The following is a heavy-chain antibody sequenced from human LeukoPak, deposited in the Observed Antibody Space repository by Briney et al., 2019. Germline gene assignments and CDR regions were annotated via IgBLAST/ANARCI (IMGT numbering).Heavy chain of an antibody. CDR2: IYYSGST. D-gene: IGHD6-13*01. CDR3: ARPRYSSSWYFDY. J-gene: IGHJ4*02. V-gene: IGHV4-59*12. Sequence: SETLSLTCTVSGGSISNYYWSWIRQPPGKGLEWIGYIYYSGSTNYNPSLKSRVTISVDTSKNQFSLKLSSVTAADTAVYYCARPRYSSSWYFDYWGQGTLVTVSS. CDR1: GGSISNYY.